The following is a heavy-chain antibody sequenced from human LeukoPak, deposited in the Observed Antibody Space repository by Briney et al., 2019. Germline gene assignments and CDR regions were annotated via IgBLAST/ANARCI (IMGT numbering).Heavy chain of an antibody. Sequence: PGGSLRLSCGASGVIFRNLWMTWVRQAPGKGLEWVSVIYSGGSTYYADSVKGRFTISRDSSKNTLYLQMNSLRAEDTAVYYCARVGTPADYYYYMDVWGKGTTVTVSS. CDR1: GVIFRNLW. J-gene: IGHJ6*03. D-gene: IGHD1-1*01. CDR3: ARVGTPADYYYYMDV. V-gene: IGHV3-66*02. CDR2: IYSGGST.